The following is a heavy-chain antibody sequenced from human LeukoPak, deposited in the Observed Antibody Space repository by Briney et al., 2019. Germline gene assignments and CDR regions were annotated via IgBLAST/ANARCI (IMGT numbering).Heavy chain of an antibody. CDR1: GFTFSSYN. V-gene: IGHV3-48*04. Sequence: GGSLRLSCAASGFTFSSYNMNWVRQAPGKGLEWVSYISDSSTTIYYADSVKGRFTISRDNAKNSLYLQMNSLRAEDTAVYYCARDPNYGSGSYYFDYWGQGTLVAVSS. D-gene: IGHD3-10*01. CDR3: ARDPNYGSGSYYFDY. J-gene: IGHJ4*02. CDR2: ISDSSTTI.